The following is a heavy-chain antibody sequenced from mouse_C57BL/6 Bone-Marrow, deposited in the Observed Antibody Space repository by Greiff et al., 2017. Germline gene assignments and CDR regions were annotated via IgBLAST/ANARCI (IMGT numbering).Heavy chain of an antibody. Sequence: QVQLQQPGAELVKPGASVKLSCKASGYTFTSYWMHWVKQRPGQGLEWIGMIHPNSGSTNYNEKFKSKATLTLDKSSSTAYMQLSSLTSEDSAVYYCAREEANWAYYFDYWGQGTTLTVSS. CDR3: AREEANWAYYFDY. V-gene: IGHV1-64*01. J-gene: IGHJ2*01. D-gene: IGHD4-1*01. CDR1: GYTFTSYW. CDR2: IHPNSGST.